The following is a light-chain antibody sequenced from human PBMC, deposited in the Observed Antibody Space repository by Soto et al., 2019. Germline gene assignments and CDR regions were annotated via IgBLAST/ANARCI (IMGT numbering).Light chain of an antibody. J-gene: IGKJ5*01. V-gene: IGKV1-39*01. Sequence: DIQMTQSPSSLSASVGDRVTITCRASQSISSYLNWYQQKPGKAPKLLIYAASSLQSGVPSRLSGSGSGTDFTLTISSLQPEDFATYYCQQSYSTPCFGQGTRLEIK. CDR1: QSISSY. CDR2: AAS. CDR3: QQSYSTPC.